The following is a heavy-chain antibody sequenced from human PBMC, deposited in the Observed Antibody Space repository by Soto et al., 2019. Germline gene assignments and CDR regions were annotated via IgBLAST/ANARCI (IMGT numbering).Heavy chain of an antibody. CDR1: GGYISSYY. D-gene: IGHD5-18*01. CDR2: IYYSGST. CDR3: ARGSGPNTG. V-gene: IGHV4-59*01. Sequence: SETLSLTCNVSGGYISSYYWSWIRQPPGKGLEWIGYIYYSGSTNYNPSLKSRVTISVDTSKNQFSLKLSSVTAADTAVYYCARGSGPNTGWGEGTLVTVSS. J-gene: IGHJ4*02.